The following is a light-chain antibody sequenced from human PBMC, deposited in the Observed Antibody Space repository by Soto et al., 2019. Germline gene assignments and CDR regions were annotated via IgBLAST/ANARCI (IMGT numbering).Light chain of an antibody. V-gene: IGLV2-23*01. CDR3: CSSAPESTYV. Sequence: QCVLAQPASVSGSPGQSITISCTGTSSDVGAYDAVSWYQQHPGKAPQVIIYRGTKRPSGVSTRFSGSVSGNTASLTVSGLQAEDEAEYFCCSSAPESTYVFGTGTKVTVL. CDR2: RGT. CDR1: SSDVGAYDA. J-gene: IGLJ1*01.